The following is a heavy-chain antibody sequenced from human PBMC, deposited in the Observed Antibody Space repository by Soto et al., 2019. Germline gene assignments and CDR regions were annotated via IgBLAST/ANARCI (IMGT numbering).Heavy chain of an antibody. CDR1: GFTFSSYT. CDR3: AREVVTPVFPFDY. J-gene: IGHJ4*02. Sequence: EVQLVESGGGLVQPGGSLRLSCAASGFTFSSYTMNWVRQAPGKGLEWVSYISSSSSTIYYADSVKGRFTISRDNAKNSLDLQMNSLRDEDTAVYYCAREVVTPVFPFDYWGQGTLVTVSS. D-gene: IGHD2-21*02. V-gene: IGHV3-48*02. CDR2: ISSSSSTI.